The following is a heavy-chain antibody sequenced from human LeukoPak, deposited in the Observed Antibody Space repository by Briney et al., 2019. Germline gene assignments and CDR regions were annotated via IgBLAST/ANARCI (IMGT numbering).Heavy chain of an antibody. CDR1: GFPFSDYY. J-gene: IGHJ4*02. CDR2: TSSSGSIK. CDR3: ARGYSQFDS. V-gene: IGHV3-11*01. D-gene: IGHD1-26*01. Sequence: GGSLSLSCAASGFPFSDYYLSWIRQAPGKGLEWISSTSSSGSIKYYEDSVKGRFTISRDNAKDSLYLQMNSLRAEDTAMYYCARGYSQFDSWGQGTLVTVSS.